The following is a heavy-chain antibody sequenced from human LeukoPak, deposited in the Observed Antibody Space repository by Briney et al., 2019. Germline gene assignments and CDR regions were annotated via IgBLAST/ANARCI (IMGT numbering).Heavy chain of an antibody. V-gene: IGHV1-18*01. CDR2: ISGYNSNT. CDR3: ASGFDSRFFDK. J-gene: IGHJ4*02. Sequence: ASVKVSCKASGYTFTSYGISWVRQAPGQGLEWMGWISGYNSNTNYAQKLQGRVTMTTDTSTSTAYMELRSLRSDDTAVYYCASGFDSRFFDKWGQGTLVTVSS. CDR1: GYTFTSYG. D-gene: IGHD3-22*01.